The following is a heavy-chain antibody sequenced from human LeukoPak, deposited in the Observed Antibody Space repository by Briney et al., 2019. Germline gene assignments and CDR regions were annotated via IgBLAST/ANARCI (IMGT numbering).Heavy chain of an antibody. Sequence: GRSLRLSCAASGFTFSSYAMHWVRQAPGKGLEWVAVISYDGSNKYYADSVKGRFTISRDNSKNTLYLQMNSLRAEDTAVYYCATHAWYVDYWGQGTLVTVSS. CDR3: ATHAWYVDY. CDR1: GFTFSSYA. V-gene: IGHV3-30-3*01. J-gene: IGHJ4*02. D-gene: IGHD2-2*01. CDR2: ISYDGSNK.